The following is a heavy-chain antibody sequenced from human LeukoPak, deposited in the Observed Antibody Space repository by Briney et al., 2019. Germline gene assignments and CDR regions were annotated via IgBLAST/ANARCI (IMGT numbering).Heavy chain of an antibody. CDR1: GFTFSTYA. CDR2: LSSDGNSE. V-gene: IGHV3-30-3*01. D-gene: IGHD3-22*01. Sequence: GRSLRLSCAASGFTFSTYAMHWVRQAPGKGLEWVAVLSSDGNSEYYADSVKGRFTISRDNSKNTLYLQVNSLRAEDTAVYYCARDYYDSSSYHYNGPFGYWGQGTLVTVSS. J-gene: IGHJ4*02. CDR3: ARDYYDSSSYHYNGPFGY.